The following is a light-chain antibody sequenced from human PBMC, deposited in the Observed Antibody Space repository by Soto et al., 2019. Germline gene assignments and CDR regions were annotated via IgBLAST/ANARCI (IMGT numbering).Light chain of an antibody. CDR2: DAF. V-gene: IGKV3-11*01. J-gene: IGKJ4*01. Sequence: EIVLTQSLVTLSLSPGERATLSCRASQSVRSYLAWYQQKPGQAPRLLIYDAFKRATGIPARFSGSGSVTDFTLTISSLEPEDFAVYYCQQRSNWPSTFGGGTKVEIK. CDR3: QQRSNWPST. CDR1: QSVRSY.